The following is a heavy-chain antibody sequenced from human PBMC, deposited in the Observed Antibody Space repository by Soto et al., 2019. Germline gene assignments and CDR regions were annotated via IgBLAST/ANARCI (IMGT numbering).Heavy chain of an antibody. V-gene: IGHV4-39*01. J-gene: IGHJ4*02. CDR1: GGSISSSSYY. Sequence: SETLSLTCTVSGGSISSSSYYWGWIRQPPGKGLEWIGSIYYSGSTYYNPSLKSRVTISVDTSKNQFSLKLSSVTAADTAVYYFARFYPPFDYWGQGTLVTVSS. CDR3: ARFYPPFDY. D-gene: IGHD3-16*02. CDR2: IYYSGST.